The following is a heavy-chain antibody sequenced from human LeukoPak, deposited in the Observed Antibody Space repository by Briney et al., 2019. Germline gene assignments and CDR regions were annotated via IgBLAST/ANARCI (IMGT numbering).Heavy chain of an antibody. CDR3: ARRRYMVRGQFDY. D-gene: IGHD3-10*01. CDR2: INHSGST. V-gene: IGHV4-34*01. CDR1: GGSFSGYY. J-gene: IGHJ4*02. Sequence: SETLSLTCAVYGGSFSGYYWSWLRQPPGKGLEWIGEINHSGSTNYNPSLKSRVTISVDTSKNQFSLKLSSVTAADTAVYYCARRRYMVRGQFDYWGQGTLVTVSS.